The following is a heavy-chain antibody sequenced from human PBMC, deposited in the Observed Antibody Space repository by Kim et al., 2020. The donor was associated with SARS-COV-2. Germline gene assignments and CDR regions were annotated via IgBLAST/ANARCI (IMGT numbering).Heavy chain of an antibody. D-gene: IGHD2-15*01. V-gene: IGHV3-30*04. J-gene: IGHJ6*02. CDR1: GFTFSSYA. CDR3: ARAATGSYYYGMDV. Sequence: GGSLRLSCAASGFTFSSYAMHWVRQAPGKGLEWVAVISCDGSNKYYADSVKGRFTISRDNSKNTLYLQMNSLRAEDTAVYYCARAATGSYYYGMDVWGQGTTVTVSS. CDR2: ISCDGSNK.